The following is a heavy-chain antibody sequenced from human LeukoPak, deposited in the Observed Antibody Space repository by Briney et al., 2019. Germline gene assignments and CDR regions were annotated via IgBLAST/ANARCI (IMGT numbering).Heavy chain of an antibody. CDR3: AREGIVVVPAAFLD. Sequence: SETLSLTCTVSGGSISSSSYYWGWIRQPPGKGLEWIGYIYHSGSTYYNPSLKSRVTISVDRSKNQFSLKLSSVTAADTAVYYCAREGIVVVPAAFLDWGQGTLVTVSS. V-gene: IGHV4-39*07. J-gene: IGHJ4*02. CDR1: GGSISSSSYY. D-gene: IGHD2-2*01. CDR2: IYHSGST.